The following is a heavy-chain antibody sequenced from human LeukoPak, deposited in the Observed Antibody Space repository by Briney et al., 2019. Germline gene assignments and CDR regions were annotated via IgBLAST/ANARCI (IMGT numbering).Heavy chain of an antibody. CDR2: IIPIFGTA. J-gene: IGHJ4*02. CDR3: ARDGGYCSSTSCYFDY. D-gene: IGHD2-2*01. CDR1: GGTFSSYA. V-gene: IGHV1-69*01. Sequence: SVKVSCTASGGTFSSYAISWVRQAPGQGLEWMGGIIPIFGTANYAQKFQGRVTITADESTSTAYMELSSLRSEDTAVYYCARDGGYCSSTSCYFDYWGQGTLVTVSS.